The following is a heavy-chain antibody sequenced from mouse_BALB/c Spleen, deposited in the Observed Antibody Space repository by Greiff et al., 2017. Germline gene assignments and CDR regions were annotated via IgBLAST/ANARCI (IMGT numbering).Heavy chain of an antibody. D-gene: IGHD2-14*01. V-gene: IGHV5-6-4*01. CDR2: ISSGGSYT. Sequence: LVESGGGLVKPGGSLKLSCAASGFSFSSYTMSWVRQTPEKRLEWVATISSGGSYTYYPDSVKGRFTISRDNAKNTLYLQMSSLKSDDTAMYYCTRDEDYRYDGPWFAYWGQGTLVTVSA. J-gene: IGHJ3*01. CDR1: GFSFSSYT. CDR3: TRDEDYRYDGPWFAY.